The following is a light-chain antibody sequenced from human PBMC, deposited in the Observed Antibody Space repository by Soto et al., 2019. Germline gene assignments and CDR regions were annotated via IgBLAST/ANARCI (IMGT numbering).Light chain of an antibody. CDR2: GAS. V-gene: IGKV3-20*01. CDR3: QQYGDSPRLT. CDR1: QSVRNNY. J-gene: IGKJ4*01. Sequence: EIVLTQSPGTLSLSPGEGATLSCRASQSVRNNYLAWYQQKPGQAPSLLIYGASPRATGNPDRFSGSGSGTDFTLTISGLEPEDFAVYYCQQYGDSPRLTFGGGNRVEIK.